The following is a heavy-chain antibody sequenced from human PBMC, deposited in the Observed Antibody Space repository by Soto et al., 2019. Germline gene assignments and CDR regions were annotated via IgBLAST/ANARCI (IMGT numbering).Heavy chain of an antibody. Sequence: SVKVSCKASGGTFSSYAISWVRQAPGQGLEWMGGIIPIFGTANYAQKFQGRVTITADESTSTAYMELSSLRSEDTAVYYCARDAQSYYYDSSPQIDAFDIWGQGTMVTVSS. CDR1: GGTFSSYA. J-gene: IGHJ3*02. CDR3: ARDAQSYYYDSSPQIDAFDI. D-gene: IGHD3-22*01. CDR2: IIPIFGTA. V-gene: IGHV1-69*13.